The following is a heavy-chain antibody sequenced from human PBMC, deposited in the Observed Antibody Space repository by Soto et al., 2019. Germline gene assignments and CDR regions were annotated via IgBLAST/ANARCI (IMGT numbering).Heavy chain of an antibody. D-gene: IGHD3-3*01. Sequence: GGSLRLSCAASGFTFSSYAMSWVRQAPGKGLEWVSAISGSGGSTYYADSVKGRFTISRDNSKNTLYLQMNSLRAEDTAVYYCATIPGDYDFWSGYYASNFDYWGQGTLVTVSS. CDR1: GFTFSSYA. J-gene: IGHJ4*02. CDR3: ATIPGDYDFWSGYYASNFDY. CDR2: ISGSGGST. V-gene: IGHV3-23*01.